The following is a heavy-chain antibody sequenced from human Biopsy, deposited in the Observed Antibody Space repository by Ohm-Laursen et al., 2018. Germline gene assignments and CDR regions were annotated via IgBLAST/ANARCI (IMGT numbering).Heavy chain of an antibody. V-gene: IGHV4-31*11. D-gene: IGHD4-23*01. CDR3: ARGSNDFGGLYFPR. J-gene: IGHJ4*02. CDR2: IYYSGST. Sequence: SDTLSLTWAVSGGSISSGGYYWSWIRQHPGKGLEWIGYIYYSGSTYYNPSLKSRVDISLDTSKNQFSLKLNSLTAADTAVYYCARGSNDFGGLYFPRWGQGTLLTVSS. CDR1: GGSISSGGYY.